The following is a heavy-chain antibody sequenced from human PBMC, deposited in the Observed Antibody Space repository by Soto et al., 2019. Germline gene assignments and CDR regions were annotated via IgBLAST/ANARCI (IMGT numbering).Heavy chain of an antibody. V-gene: IGHV1-69*01. CDR2: IIPTFGTG. CDR3: ASFDGTLVRGGRSSPYEMDV. Sequence: QVLLVQSGPEVKKPGSSVKVSCKASGGTFNNYAINWVRQAPGKGLEWMGGIIPTFGTGNHAQKFQGRVTITADESTTTAYTELNSLRSEDTAIYYCASFDGTLVRGGRSSPYEMDVGGQGTTVIVSS. J-gene: IGHJ6*02. D-gene: IGHD3-10*01. CDR1: GGTFNNYA.